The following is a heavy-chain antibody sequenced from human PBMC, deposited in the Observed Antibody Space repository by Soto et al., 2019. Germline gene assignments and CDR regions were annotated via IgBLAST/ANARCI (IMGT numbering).Heavy chain of an antibody. Sequence: EVQLVESGGGLVQPGGSLRLSCAASGFTVSNNSMTWVRQAPGKGLEWVSVIYSGGSTYYADSVKGRFTISRDSSKHTLYPQMNSLRAEDTAVYYCATGASAGCWGQGTLVTVSS. J-gene: IGHJ4*02. CDR3: ATGASAGC. D-gene: IGHD1-26*01. CDR2: IYSGGST. V-gene: IGHV3-66*01. CDR1: GFTVSNNS.